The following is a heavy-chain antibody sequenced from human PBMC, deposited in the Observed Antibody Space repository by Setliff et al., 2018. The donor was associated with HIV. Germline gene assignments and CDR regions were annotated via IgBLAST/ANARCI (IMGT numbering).Heavy chain of an antibody. CDR3: AYSGRQLRGPYFDF. V-gene: IGHV2-5*01. D-gene: IGHD1-1*01. J-gene: IGHJ4*02. Sequence: ESGPTLVNPTQTLTLTCTFSGLSLSTSGVGVGWIRQSPGKALEWLEFIYWNNNKHYSTSLKSRLTVTTDTSKNRVVFTMTNMDPVDTATYYCAYSGRQLRGPYFDFWGQGTPVTVSS. CDR2: IYWNNNK. CDR1: GLSLSTSGVG.